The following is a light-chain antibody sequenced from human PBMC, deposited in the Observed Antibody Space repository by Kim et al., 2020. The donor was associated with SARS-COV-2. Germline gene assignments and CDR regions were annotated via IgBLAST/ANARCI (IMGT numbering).Light chain of an antibody. CDR3: SSYTSGNRV. V-gene: IGLV2-14*03. CDR1: SSYVSGYNY. Sequence: PGQSSTISCTGASSYVSGYNYVSRYQQHPAKAPKLMIYDVTQRPSGVSNRFSGSKSGNTASLTISGLQVEDEADYYCSSYTSGNRVFGGGTQLTVL. J-gene: IGLJ3*02. CDR2: DVT.